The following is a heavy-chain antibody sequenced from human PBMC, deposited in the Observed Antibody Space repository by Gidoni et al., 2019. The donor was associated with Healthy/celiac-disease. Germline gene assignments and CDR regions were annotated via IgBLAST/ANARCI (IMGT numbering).Heavy chain of an antibody. J-gene: IGHJ4*02. CDR1: GFTFSSYS. V-gene: IGHV3-48*02. CDR3: ARDRSGEWLQYYFDY. D-gene: IGHD5-12*01. Sequence: EVQLVESGGGLVQPGGSLRLSCAASGFTFSSYSMNWVRQAPGKGLEWVSYISSSSSTIYYADSVKGRFTISRDNAKNSLYLQMNSLRDEDTAVYYCARDRSGEWLQYYFDYWGQGTLVTVSS. CDR2: ISSSSSTI.